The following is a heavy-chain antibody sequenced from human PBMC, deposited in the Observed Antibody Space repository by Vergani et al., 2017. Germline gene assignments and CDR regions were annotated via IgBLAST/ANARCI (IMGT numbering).Heavy chain of an antibody. CDR1: GYTFTDHY. J-gene: IGHJ6*02. CDR3: ATPQTVTTGGMEV. CDR2: VDPEDGET. D-gene: IGHD4-17*01. V-gene: IGHV1-69-2*01. Sequence: EVQLVQSGAEVKKPVATMKISCKVSGYTFTDHYMHWVKQAPGKGLEWMGLVDPEDGETIYAEKFKGRVTIAADTSTDTAHLELSSLRSEDTAGYYCATPQTVTTGGMEVWVQGTTVIVSS.